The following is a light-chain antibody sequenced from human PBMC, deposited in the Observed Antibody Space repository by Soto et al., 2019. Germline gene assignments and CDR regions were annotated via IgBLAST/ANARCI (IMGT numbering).Light chain of an antibody. CDR1: SSDIGAFTF. CDR3: SSYTSSSTHV. V-gene: IGLV2-14*03. Sequence: QSVLTQPASVSGSPGQSITISCTGTSSDIGAFTFVSWYQQHPGKVPKLMIFDVNRRPSGVSDRFSGSKSGNTASLTISGRQAEDEGDYYCSSYTSSSTHVFGSGTKLTVL. CDR2: DVN. J-gene: IGLJ1*01.